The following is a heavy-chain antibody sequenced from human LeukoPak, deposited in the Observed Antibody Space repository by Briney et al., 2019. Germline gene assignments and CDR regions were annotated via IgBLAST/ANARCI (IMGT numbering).Heavy chain of an antibody. CDR3: ARDAGGVLYYDFWSGGFAFDI. V-gene: IGHV3-30*04. CDR1: GFTFSSYA. D-gene: IGHD3-3*01. Sequence: GGSLRLSCAASGFTFSSYAMHWVRQAPGKGLEWVAVISYDGSNKYYADSVKGRFTISRDNSKNTLYLQMNSLRAEDTAVYYCARDAGGVLYYDFWSGGFAFDIWGQGTMVTVSS. J-gene: IGHJ3*02. CDR2: ISYDGSNK.